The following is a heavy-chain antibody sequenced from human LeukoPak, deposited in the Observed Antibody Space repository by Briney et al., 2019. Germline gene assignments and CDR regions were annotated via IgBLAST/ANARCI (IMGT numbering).Heavy chain of an antibody. J-gene: IGHJ4*02. D-gene: IGHD6-19*01. CDR2: IYYSGAT. CDR1: GGSISSDSYQ. V-gene: IGHV4-39*01. Sequence: PSETLSLTCTVSGGSISSDSYQWGWIRQPPGKGLEWIGYIYYSGATYYTPSLKSRVTISVDTSKNEFSLKLSSVTAADTAVYYCARASPYSSGWYGVDYWGQGTLVTVSS. CDR3: ARASPYSSGWYGVDY.